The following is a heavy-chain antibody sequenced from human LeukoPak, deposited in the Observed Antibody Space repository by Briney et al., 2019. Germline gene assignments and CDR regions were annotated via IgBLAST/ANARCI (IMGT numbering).Heavy chain of an antibody. CDR2: IIPMLGRS. CDR1: GGSFSSYG. V-gene: IGHV1-69*05. Sequence: SVKVSCKASGGSFSSYGISWVRQAPGQGLEWMGGIIPMLGRSNYAQKFQGRVTISTDESTSTAYMEMSSLRSEDTAVYYCAREDHTANNWFDPWGQGTLVTVSS. J-gene: IGHJ5*02. D-gene: IGHD5-18*01. CDR3: AREDHTANNWFDP.